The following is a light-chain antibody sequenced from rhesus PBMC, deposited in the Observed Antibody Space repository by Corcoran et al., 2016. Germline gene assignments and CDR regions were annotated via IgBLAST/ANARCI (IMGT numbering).Light chain of an antibody. V-gene: IGKV1S12*01. J-gene: IGKJ2*01. CDR2: AAS. CDR1: QNIYSN. CDR3: QHYYANPYS. Sequence: DIQMTQSPSAFSASVGDRVTISCRASQNIYSNLAWYQQKPGKAPKLLIYAASSLQTGIPFRFSGCGSGTDFTLTISNLQPKESSAYNFQHYYANPYSFGQGTKVEIK.